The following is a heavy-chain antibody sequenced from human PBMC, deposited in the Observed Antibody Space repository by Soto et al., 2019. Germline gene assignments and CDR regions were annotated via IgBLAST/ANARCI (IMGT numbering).Heavy chain of an antibody. J-gene: IGHJ2*01. CDR2: IYYSGIT. D-gene: IGHD3-22*01. Sequence: QVQLQESGPGLVKPSQTLSLTCTVSGGPITSGDYYWSWVRQHPGKGLEWIGYIYYSGITYYSPSLRSRITISLEAPENYFSLQLNSVTAADTAVYYCARERYYYDRRGWYFDLWGRGTLVTVSS. CDR1: GGPITSGDYY. CDR3: ARERYYYDRRGWYFDL. V-gene: IGHV4-31*03.